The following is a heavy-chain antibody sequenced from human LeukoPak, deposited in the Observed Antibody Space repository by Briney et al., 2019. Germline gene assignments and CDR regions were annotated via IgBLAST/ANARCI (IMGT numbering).Heavy chain of an antibody. D-gene: IGHD3-22*01. J-gene: IGHJ3*02. CDR3: ARGKTYYDISKDAFDI. CDR2: IYYSGST. CDR1: SGSVSSYY. V-gene: IGHV4-59*02. Sequence: PSETLSLTCTVSSGSVSSYYWSWIRQPPGKGLEWIGYIYYSGSTNYNPSLKSRVTISVDTSKNQFSLKLSSVTDADTAVYYCARGKTYYDISKDAFDIWGQGTMFTVSS.